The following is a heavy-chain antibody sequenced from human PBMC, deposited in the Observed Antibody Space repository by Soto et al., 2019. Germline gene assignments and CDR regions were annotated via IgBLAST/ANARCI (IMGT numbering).Heavy chain of an antibody. CDR3: AHRVLRTVFGLVTTTAIYFDF. Sequence: QITLNESGPTVVRPTETLTLTCRFSGFSLTTSGVGVGWIRQSPGKAPEGLALIYWDDDKRYSASLKSRLTIPKEPSKNQVVLTVSDLDPTDTATYYCAHRVLRTVFGLVTTTAIYFDFWGQGTPVAVSS. J-gene: IGHJ4*02. D-gene: IGHD3-3*01. V-gene: IGHV2-5*02. CDR2: IYWDDDK. CDR1: GFSLTTSGVG.